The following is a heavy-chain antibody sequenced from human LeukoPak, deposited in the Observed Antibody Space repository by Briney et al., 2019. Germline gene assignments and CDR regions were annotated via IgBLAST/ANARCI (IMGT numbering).Heavy chain of an antibody. V-gene: IGHV3-23*01. Sequence: GGSLRLSCAASGFNFANHAMSWVRQTPGKGLEWVSAVSGGGDITYYADSVTGRFTISRDNSKDTLFLQMHSLRPGDTAVYYCVREDTPATANWGQGTLVTISS. CDR3: VREDTPATAN. CDR2: VSGGGDIT. D-gene: IGHD2-21*02. J-gene: IGHJ4*02. CDR1: GFNFANHA.